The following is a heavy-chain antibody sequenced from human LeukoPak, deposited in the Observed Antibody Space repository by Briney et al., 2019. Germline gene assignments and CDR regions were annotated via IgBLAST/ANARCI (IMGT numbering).Heavy chain of an antibody. CDR1: GFTLSSFS. J-gene: IGHJ4*02. CDR3: ARVGQPGTNDY. D-gene: IGHD5-18*01. Sequence: GGSLSLSCAVSGFTLSSFSMSWVRQAPGKGLEWVSDISGSGTNTHYADSVKGRFTISRDNFKNTMYMQMNSQRATDTAVYCCARVGQPGTNDYWGQGTLVTVSS. V-gene: IGHV3-23*01. CDR2: ISGSGTNT.